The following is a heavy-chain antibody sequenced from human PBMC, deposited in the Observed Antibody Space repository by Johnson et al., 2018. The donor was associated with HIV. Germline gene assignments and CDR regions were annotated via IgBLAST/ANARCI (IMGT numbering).Heavy chain of an antibody. CDR3: TTAFPREGESSGWFQDAFDI. V-gene: IGHV3-15*01. CDR2: IKSSTDGGTT. J-gene: IGHJ3*02. D-gene: IGHD6-19*01. Sequence: VQLVESGGGLVKPGGSLRLSCAASGFTFNNAWMNWVRQAPGKGLEWVGRIKSSTDGGTTDYAAPVKGRFNISRDDSKNTLYMQMNSLKTEDTAVYYCTTAFPREGESSGWFQDAFDIWGQGTMVTVSS. CDR1: GFTFNNAW.